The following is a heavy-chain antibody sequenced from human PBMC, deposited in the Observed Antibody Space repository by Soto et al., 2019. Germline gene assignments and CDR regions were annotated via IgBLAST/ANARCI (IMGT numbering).Heavy chain of an antibody. Sequence: QVQLVQSGGEVKKPGASVKVSCKASGYTFTDYAITWVRQAPGQGLEWMGWISAYTGNTNYAQKVQGRVTMSTETSTSTAYLELRSLRSDDTAVYYCARGPESRSTAYFDYWGQGTLVTVSS. CDR3: ARGPESRSTAYFDY. J-gene: IGHJ4*02. V-gene: IGHV1-18*01. D-gene: IGHD1-26*01. CDR1: GYTFTDYA. CDR2: ISAYTGNT.